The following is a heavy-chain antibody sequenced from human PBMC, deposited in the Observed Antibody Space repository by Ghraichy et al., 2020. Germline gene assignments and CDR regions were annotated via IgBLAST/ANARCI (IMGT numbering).Heavy chain of an antibody. D-gene: IGHD3-9*01. CDR1: GFTFSSYS. CDR3: ARTPTYYDILTGYPYYFDY. CDR2: ISSSSSTI. V-gene: IGHV3-48*01. J-gene: IGHJ4*02. Sequence: GALRLSCAASGFTFSSYSMNWVRQAPGKGLEWVSYISSSSSTIYYADSVKGRFTISRDNAKNSLYLQMNSLRAEDTAVYYCARTPTYYDILTGYPYYFDYWGQGTLVTVSS.